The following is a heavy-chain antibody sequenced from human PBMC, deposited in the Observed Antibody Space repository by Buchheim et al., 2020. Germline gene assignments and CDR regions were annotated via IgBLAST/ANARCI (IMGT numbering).Heavy chain of an antibody. V-gene: IGHV3-23*01. D-gene: IGHD3-22*01. Sequence: EVQLLESGGGLVQPGGSLRLSCAASGFTFSNYAMSWGRQATGKGLEWVSAISGSGDTTYYADSVKGRFTISRDNSQNTVFLQMSSLRAEDTALYYCTSSSGFYYEGNDYWGQGTL. CDR1: GFTFSNYA. CDR3: TSSSGFYYEGNDY. CDR2: ISGSGDTT. J-gene: IGHJ4*02.